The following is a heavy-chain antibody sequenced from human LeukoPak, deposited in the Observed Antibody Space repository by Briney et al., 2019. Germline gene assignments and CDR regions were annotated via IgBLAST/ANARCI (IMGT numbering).Heavy chain of an antibody. D-gene: IGHD3-22*01. Sequence: GGSLRLSCAASGFTFSSYSMNWVRQAPGKGLEWVSSISSSSSYIYYADSVKGRFTISRDNAKNSLYLQMNSLRAEDTAVYYCARDLQRITMIPRAFDIWGQGKMVTVSS. V-gene: IGHV3-21*01. CDR3: ARDLQRITMIPRAFDI. J-gene: IGHJ3*02. CDR1: GFTFSSYS. CDR2: ISSSSSYI.